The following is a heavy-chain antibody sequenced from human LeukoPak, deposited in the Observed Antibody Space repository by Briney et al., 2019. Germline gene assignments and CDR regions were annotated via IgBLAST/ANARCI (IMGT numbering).Heavy chain of an antibody. V-gene: IGHV3-9*03. J-gene: IGHJ4*02. CDR3: AKASDYGGPYYFDY. D-gene: IGHD4-23*01. CDR2: ISWNSGSI. CDR1: GFTFDDYA. Sequence: GRSLRLSCAASGFTFDDYAMHWVRQAPGKGLEWVSAISWNSGSIGYADSVKGRFTISRDNAKNSLYLQMNSLRAEDMALYYCAKASDYGGPYYFDYWGQGTLVTLSS.